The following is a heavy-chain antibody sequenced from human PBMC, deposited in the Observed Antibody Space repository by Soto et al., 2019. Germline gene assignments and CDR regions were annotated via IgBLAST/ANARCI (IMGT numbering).Heavy chain of an antibody. V-gene: IGHV3-48*02. D-gene: IGHD6-19*01. CDR3: AREAGNPGNWFDP. Sequence: PGGSLRLSCAASGFTFSSNNMNWVRQAPGKGLEWVSYISSSSSTIYYADSVKGRFTISRDNAKKSLYLQMNSLRDEDTAVYYCAREAGNPGNWFDPWGQGTLVTVSS. CDR2: ISSSSSTI. J-gene: IGHJ5*02. CDR1: GFTFSSNN.